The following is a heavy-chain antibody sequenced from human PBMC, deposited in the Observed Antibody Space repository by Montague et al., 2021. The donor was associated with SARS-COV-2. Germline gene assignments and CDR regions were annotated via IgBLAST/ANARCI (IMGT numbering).Heavy chain of an antibody. CDR3: ARDVGQGFSGYGTEGGFDY. CDR1: GGSISSSNYF. J-gene: IGHJ4*02. D-gene: IGHD5-12*01. V-gene: IGHV4-39*07. Sequence: SETLSLTCTVSGGSISSSNYFWGWIRQPPGKGLEWIGSIYFGGGTYYNPSLKSRVTISVDTSKNHFSLKLTSVTAADTAVYYCARDVGQGFSGYGTEGGFDYWGQGAPVTVSS. CDR2: IYFGGGT.